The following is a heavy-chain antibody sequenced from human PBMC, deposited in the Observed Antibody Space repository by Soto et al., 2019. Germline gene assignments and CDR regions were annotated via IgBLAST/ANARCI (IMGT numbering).Heavy chain of an antibody. CDR1: GGSFSGYY. Sequence: XATLSLTCAVYGGSFSGYYWSWIRQPPGKGLEWIGEINHSGSTNYNPSLKSRVTISVDTSKNQFSLKLSSVTAADTAVYYCATAGSQPGVDYWGQGTLVTVSS. CDR2: INHSGST. V-gene: IGHV4-34*01. D-gene: IGHD3-10*01. J-gene: IGHJ4*02. CDR3: ATAGSQPGVDY.